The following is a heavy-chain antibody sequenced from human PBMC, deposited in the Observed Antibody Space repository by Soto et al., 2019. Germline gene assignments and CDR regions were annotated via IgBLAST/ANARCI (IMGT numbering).Heavy chain of an antibody. CDR3: ATASRSGGSCYDY. CDR2: IIPIFGTA. Sequence: SVKVSCKASGGTFSSYAISGVRQAPGQGLEWMGGIIPIFGTANYAQKFQGRVTITADKSTSTAYMELSSLRSEDTAVYYCATASRSGGSCYDYWGQGTLVTVSS. J-gene: IGHJ4*02. CDR1: GGTFSSYA. D-gene: IGHD2-15*01. V-gene: IGHV1-69*06.